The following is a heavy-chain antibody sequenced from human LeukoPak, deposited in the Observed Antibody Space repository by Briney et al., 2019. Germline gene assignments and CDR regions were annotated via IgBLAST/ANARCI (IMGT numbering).Heavy chain of an antibody. CDR3: ASQVLRYFDWTAMDV. D-gene: IGHD3-9*01. Sequence: SVKVSCKASGGTFSSYAISWVRQAPGQRLEWMGRIIPILGIANYAQKFQGRVTITADKSTSTAYMELSSLRSEDTAVYYCASQVLRYFDWTAMDVWGQGTTVTVSS. CDR2: IIPILGIA. CDR1: GGTFSSYA. V-gene: IGHV1-69*04. J-gene: IGHJ6*02.